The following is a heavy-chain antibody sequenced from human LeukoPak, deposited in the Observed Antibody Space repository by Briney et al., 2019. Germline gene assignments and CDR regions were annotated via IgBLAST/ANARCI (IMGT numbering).Heavy chain of an antibody. D-gene: IGHD1-14*01. CDR2: IYQSGSA. V-gene: IGHV4-4*02. Sequence: PSGTLSLTCAVSGGSISSSNWWSWVRPTPGKGLEWSGEIYQSGSANYNPSLKSRVNISVDKSKNQFSLKLSSVTAADTAVYYCARSFQRTGRCTYDYWGQGTLVTVSS. CDR3: ARSFQRTGRCTYDY. CDR1: GGSISSSNW. J-gene: IGHJ4*02.